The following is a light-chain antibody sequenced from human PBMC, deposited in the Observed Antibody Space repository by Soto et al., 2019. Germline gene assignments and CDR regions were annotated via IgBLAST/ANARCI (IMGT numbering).Light chain of an antibody. CDR2: DAS. J-gene: IGKJ1*01. V-gene: IGKV3-11*01. CDR1: QSIGLA. CDR3: HSYDKWPPGT. Sequence: EIVLTQSPATLSLSPGERATLSCRASQSIGLAIAWYQHKPGQAPRLLIFDASARAVDIPGRFSGSVSGTEFTLTISSLQPEDFAVYFCHSYDKWPPGTFGQGTKVEIK.